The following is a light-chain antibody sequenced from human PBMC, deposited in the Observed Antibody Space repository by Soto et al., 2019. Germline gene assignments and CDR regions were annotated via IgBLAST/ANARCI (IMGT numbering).Light chain of an antibody. CDR2: TNN. Sequence: QLVLTQPPSASGTPGQRVSISCSGSSSNIGSNTVNWYQQLPGTAPKLLIYTNNQRPSGVPDRFSGSKSGTSASLAISGLRSVDEADYYCATWDDSLNAVVFGGGTQLTVL. V-gene: IGLV1-44*01. J-gene: IGLJ2*01. CDR3: ATWDDSLNAVV. CDR1: SSNIGSNT.